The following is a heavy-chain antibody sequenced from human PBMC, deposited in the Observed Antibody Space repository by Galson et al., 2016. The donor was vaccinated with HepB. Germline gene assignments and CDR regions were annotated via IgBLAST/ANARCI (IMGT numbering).Heavy chain of an antibody. V-gene: IGHV3-30*18. J-gene: IGHJ4*02. CDR2: ESMDGRRK. CDR1: GFSFHRFG. Sequence: SLRLSCAASGFSFHRFGMHWVRQAPGKGLEWVAAESMDGRRKFYADSVKGRFTISRDNSNNMLFLQMSSLRPDDTAVYYCAKRHEYCPPVGCSVDYWGQGTLVSVSS. D-gene: IGHD2/OR15-2a*01. CDR3: AKRHEYCPPVGCSVDY.